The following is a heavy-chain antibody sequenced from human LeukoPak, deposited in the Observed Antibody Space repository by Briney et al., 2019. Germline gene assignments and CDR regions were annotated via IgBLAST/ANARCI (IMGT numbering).Heavy chain of an antibody. CDR3: AKWRFCNGPSCAIGGQSGRVHWYFDL. J-gene: IGHJ2*01. Sequence: SETLSVNCTVSGGSISSYYWSWIRQPPGKDLEWIGYISHSDSIYYNPSLKSRVTISLDRSENQFSLRLSSVTAADTAVYYCAKWRFCNGPSCAIGGQSGRVHWYFDLWGRGTLVTVSS. V-gene: IGHV4-59*12. D-gene: IGHD2-2*01. CDR1: GGSISSYY. CDR2: ISHSDSI.